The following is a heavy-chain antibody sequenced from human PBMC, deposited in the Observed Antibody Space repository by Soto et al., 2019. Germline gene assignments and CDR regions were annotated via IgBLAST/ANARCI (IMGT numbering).Heavy chain of an antibody. J-gene: IGHJ6*02. CDR3: AAGINYDFGSGPPHYGMDV. Sequence: SVKVSGKASGFTFTSSAVQWVRQARGQRLEWIGWIIVGSGNTNYAQKFQERVTITRDMSTSTAYMELSSLRSEDMAVYYCAAGINYDFGSGPPHYGMDVWGQGTTVTVSS. CDR1: GFTFTSSA. D-gene: IGHD3-3*01. CDR2: IIVGSGNT. V-gene: IGHV1-58*01.